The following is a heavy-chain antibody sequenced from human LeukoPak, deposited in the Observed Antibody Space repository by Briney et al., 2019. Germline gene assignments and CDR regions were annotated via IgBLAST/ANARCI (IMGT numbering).Heavy chain of an antibody. CDR2: IIPIFGTA. CDR3: APTDIVVVEGRPRD. Sequence: SVKVSCKASGGTFSSYAISWVRQAPGQGLEWMGRIIPIFGTANYAQKFQGRVTITTDESTSTAYMELSSLRSEDTAVYYCAPTDIVVVEGRPRDLGQGTLVTVSS. V-gene: IGHV1-69*05. J-gene: IGHJ4*02. CDR1: GGTFSSYA. D-gene: IGHD2-21*01.